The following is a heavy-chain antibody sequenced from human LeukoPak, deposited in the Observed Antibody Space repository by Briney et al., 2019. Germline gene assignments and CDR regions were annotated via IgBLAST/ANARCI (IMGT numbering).Heavy chain of an antibody. CDR2: ISSSGSTI. J-gene: IGHJ4*02. Sequence: PGGSLRLSCAASGFTFSDYYMSWIRQAPGKGLEWVSYISSSGSTIYYADSVKGRFTISRDNSKNTLYLQVNSLRAEDTAVYYCARRGESTSYGDYKFDYWGQGTLVTVSS. V-gene: IGHV3-11*01. D-gene: IGHD4-17*01. CDR1: GFTFSDYY. CDR3: ARRGESTSYGDYKFDY.